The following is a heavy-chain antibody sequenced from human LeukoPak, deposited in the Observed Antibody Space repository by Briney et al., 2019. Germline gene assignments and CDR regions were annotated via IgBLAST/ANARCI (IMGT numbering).Heavy chain of an antibody. CDR2: INPNSGGT. D-gene: IGHD6-19*01. V-gene: IGHV1-2*02. Sequence: GASVKVSCKASGYTFTGYYMHWVRQAPGQGLEWMGWINPNSGGTNYAQKFQGRVTMTRDTSISTAYMELSRLRSDDTAVYYCAREGNTLRRQWLVKGWFDPWGQGTLVTVSS. J-gene: IGHJ5*02. CDR1: GYTFTGYY. CDR3: AREGNTLRRQWLVKGWFDP.